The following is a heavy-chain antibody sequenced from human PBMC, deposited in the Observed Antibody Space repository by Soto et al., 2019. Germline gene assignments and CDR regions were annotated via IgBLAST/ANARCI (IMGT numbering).Heavy chain of an antibody. CDR3: AREPRYCRGGSCSITGDAYDI. D-gene: IGHD2-15*01. J-gene: IGHJ3*02. V-gene: IGHV3-66*01. Sequence: EVERVESGGGLAQPGGSLRLSCTASGFIVSDTYVNWVRQAPGKGLEWVSVISNRGDTHYADSVRGRFSLSRDISDNTLHLQMNNLRVEDTAVYYCAREPRYCRGGSCSITGDAYDIWGQGTMVTVSS. CDR2: ISNRGDT. CDR1: GFIVSDTY.